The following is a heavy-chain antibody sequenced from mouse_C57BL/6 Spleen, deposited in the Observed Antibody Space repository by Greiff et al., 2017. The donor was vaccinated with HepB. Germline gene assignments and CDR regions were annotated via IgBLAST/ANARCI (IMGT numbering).Heavy chain of an antibody. CDR2: IDPSDSYT. J-gene: IGHJ4*01. CDR1: GYTFTSYW. V-gene: IGHV1-50*01. D-gene: IGHD4-1*01. Sequence: QVQLQQPGAELVKPGASVKLSCKASGYTFTSYWMQWVKQRPGQGLEWIGEIDPSDSYTNYNQKFKGKATLTVDTSSSTAYMQLSSLTSEDSAVYYCARHWDLYAMDYWGQGTSVTVSS. CDR3: ARHWDLYAMDY.